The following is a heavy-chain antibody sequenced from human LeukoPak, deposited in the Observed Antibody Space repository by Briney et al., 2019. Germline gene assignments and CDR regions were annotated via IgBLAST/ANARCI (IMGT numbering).Heavy chain of an antibody. CDR3: AKGRISIFGVVNIDGMDV. V-gene: IGHV3-23*01. J-gene: IGHJ6*02. CDR2: IGGSDGIT. CDR1: RFTFNSYA. Sequence: GGSLRLSCAASRFTFNSYAVSWVRQAPGKGLEWVSVIGGSDGITFYVGSVKGRFTISRDNSKNTLYLQMNSLRAEDTAVYYCAKGRISIFGVVNIDGMDVWGQGTTVTVSS. D-gene: IGHD3-3*01.